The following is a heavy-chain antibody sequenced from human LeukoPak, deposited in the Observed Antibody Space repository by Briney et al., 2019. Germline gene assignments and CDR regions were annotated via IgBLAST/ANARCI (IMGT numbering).Heavy chain of an antibody. J-gene: IGHJ4*02. Sequence: SETPSLTCAVYGGSFSGYYWSWIRQPPGKGLEWIGEINHSGSTNYNPSLKSRVTISVDTSKNQFSLKLSSVTAADTAVYYCARGLGYCSSTSCPPWGQGTLVTVSS. D-gene: IGHD2-2*03. CDR3: ARGLGYCSSTSCPP. V-gene: IGHV4-34*01. CDR1: GGSFSGYY. CDR2: INHSGST.